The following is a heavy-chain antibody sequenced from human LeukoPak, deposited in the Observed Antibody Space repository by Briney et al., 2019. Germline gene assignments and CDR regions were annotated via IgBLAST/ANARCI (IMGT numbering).Heavy chain of an antibody. D-gene: IGHD3-10*01. CDR3: ARLDNYYGSGSYTYYYYGMDV. CDR2: ISGSGGST. CDR1: GFTFSSYA. V-gene: IGHV3-23*01. J-gene: IGHJ6*02. Sequence: GGSLRLSCAASGFTFSSYAMSWVRQAPGKGLEWVSAISGSGGSTYYADSVKGRFTISRDNAKNSLYLQMNSLRAEDTAVYYCARLDNYYGSGSYTYYYYGMDVWGQGTTVTVSS.